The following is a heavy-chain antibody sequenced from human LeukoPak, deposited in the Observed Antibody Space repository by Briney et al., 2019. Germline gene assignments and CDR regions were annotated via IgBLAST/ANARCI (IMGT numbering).Heavy chain of an antibody. J-gene: IGHJ3*02. CDR3: ARAPARSIAAPPGAFDI. CDR2: IYTSGST. CDR1: GGSISSGSYY. Sequence: PSQTLSLTCTVSGGSISSGSYYWSWIRQPAGKGLEWIGRIYTSGSTNYNPSVKSRVTISVDTSKNQFSLKLSSVTAADTAVYYCARAPARSIAAPPGAFDIWGQGTMVTVSS. V-gene: IGHV4-61*02. D-gene: IGHD6-6*01.